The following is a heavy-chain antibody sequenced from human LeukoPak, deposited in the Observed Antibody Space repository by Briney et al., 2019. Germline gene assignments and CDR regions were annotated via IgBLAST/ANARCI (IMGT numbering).Heavy chain of an antibody. D-gene: IGHD6-13*01. CDR1: GGSISSYY. Sequence: PSETLSLTCTVSGGSISSYYWSWLRQPPGKGLEWIGYIYYSGSTNYNPSLKSRVTISVDTSKNQFSLKLSSVTAADTAVYYCARGSWSYYYMDVWGKGTAVTISS. CDR2: IYYSGST. V-gene: IGHV4-59*01. J-gene: IGHJ6*03. CDR3: ARGSWSYYYMDV.